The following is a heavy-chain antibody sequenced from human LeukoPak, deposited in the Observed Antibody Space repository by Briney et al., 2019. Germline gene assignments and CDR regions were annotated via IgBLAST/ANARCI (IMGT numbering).Heavy chain of an antibody. V-gene: IGHV3-30*04. CDR1: GFTFGSYA. J-gene: IGHJ4*02. CDR3: ESNKHYSDSVNCRLTISRDNSKNTVCLQRNSLRADHTAVHYCARAGYYSPGSLYVFDF. Sequence: GGTLRLSCAVSGFTFGSYALHWVRQAAGKGRERVAVISYDGSNKYYAASVKGRSTFSKDSTNKMLYMKWTRPAAETPFVSYCESNKHYSDSVNCRLTISRDNSKNTVCLQRNSLRADHTAVHYCARAGYYSPGSLYVFDFWGQGTLVTVPS. CDR2: ISYDGSNK. D-gene: IGHD1-1*01.